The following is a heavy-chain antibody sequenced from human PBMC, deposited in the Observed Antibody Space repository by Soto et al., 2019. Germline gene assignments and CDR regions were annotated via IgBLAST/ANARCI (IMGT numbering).Heavy chain of an antibody. V-gene: IGHV4-59*01. CDR2: IYYSGST. CDR3: ARISGNRDY. CDR1: GGSISSYY. D-gene: IGHD1-1*01. J-gene: IGHJ4*02. Sequence: SETLSLTFTVSGGSISSYYWSWIRQPPGKGLEWIGYIYYSGSTNYNPSLKSRVTISVDTSKNQFSLKLSSVTAADTAVYYCARISGNRDYWGQGTLVTVSS.